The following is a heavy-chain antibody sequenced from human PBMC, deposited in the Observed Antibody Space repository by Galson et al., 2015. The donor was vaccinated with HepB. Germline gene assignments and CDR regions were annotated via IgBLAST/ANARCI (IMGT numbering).Heavy chain of an antibody. CDR2: ISSTGTYT. CDR1: GFTFSAYY. CDR3: ARVADADYGDHSHFDY. J-gene: IGHJ4*02. D-gene: IGHD4-17*01. V-gene: IGHV3-11*06. Sequence: SLRLSCAASGFTFSAYYMSWIRQAPGMGLEWLSYISSTGTYTNYADSAKGRFTISRDNAKNSLYLQMNNLRAEDTAVYYCARVADADYGDHSHFDYWGQGTLVTVSP.